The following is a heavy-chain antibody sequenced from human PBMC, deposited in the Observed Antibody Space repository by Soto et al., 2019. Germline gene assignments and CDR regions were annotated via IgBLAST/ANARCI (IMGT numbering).Heavy chain of an antibody. V-gene: IGHV4-61*01. CDR3: ARGGEPLGYYGLDV. Sequence: PSETLSLTCSVSGGSVRSGNHFWNWIRQPPGRGLEWLGYMYYTGVTNYNPSLKSRVSMSVDTSKDQFFLNLTSLTAADTAVYYCARGGEPLGYYGLDVWGQGTTVTVSS. CDR2: MYYTGVT. CDR1: GGSVRSGNHF. J-gene: IGHJ6*02.